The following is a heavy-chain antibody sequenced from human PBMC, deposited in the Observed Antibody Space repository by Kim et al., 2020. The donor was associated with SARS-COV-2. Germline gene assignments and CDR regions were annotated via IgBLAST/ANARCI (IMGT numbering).Heavy chain of an antibody. CDR3: VRDSMGGAFDM. CDR2: ITKSSTTI. D-gene: IGHD3-16*01. V-gene: IGHV3-48*02. Sequence: GGSLRLFCATSGFTFSAYDMNWVRQAPGKGLEWLSFITKSSTTIYYADSVEGRFTISRDNAKNSLFLQMNSLRDEDTALYYFVRDSMGGAFDMWGQGTMV. J-gene: IGHJ3*02. CDR1: GFTFSAYD.